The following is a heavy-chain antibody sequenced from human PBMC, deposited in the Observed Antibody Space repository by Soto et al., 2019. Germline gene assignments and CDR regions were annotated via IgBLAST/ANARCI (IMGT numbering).Heavy chain of an antibody. CDR2: ISAYNGNT. D-gene: IGHD3-10*01. Sequence: QVQLVQSGAEVKKPGASVKVSCKASGYTFTSYGISWVRQAPGQGLEWMGWISAYNGNTNYAQKLQGRVTMTTDTSTRPPDMELRSLRSDDTAVYYCASGGDTMVRGVIPLDYWGQGTLVTVSS. V-gene: IGHV1-18*01. J-gene: IGHJ4*02. CDR3: ASGGDTMVRGVIPLDY. CDR1: GYTFTSYG.